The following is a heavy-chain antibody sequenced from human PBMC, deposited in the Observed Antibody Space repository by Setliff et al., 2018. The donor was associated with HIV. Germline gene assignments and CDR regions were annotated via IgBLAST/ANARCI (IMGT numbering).Heavy chain of an antibody. CDR1: GFTFSDYY. CDR3: AADVPNFSDDYIPIDY. D-gene: IGHD4-4*01. J-gene: IGHJ4*02. CDR2: ISSSSSYT. V-gene: IGHV3-11*03. Sequence: GGSLRLSCAASGFTFSDYYMSWIRQAPGKGLEWVSYISSSSSYTNYADSVKGRFTISRDNAKNSLYLQMNSLRAEDTGVYYCAADVPNFSDDYIPIDYWGRGTLVTVSS.